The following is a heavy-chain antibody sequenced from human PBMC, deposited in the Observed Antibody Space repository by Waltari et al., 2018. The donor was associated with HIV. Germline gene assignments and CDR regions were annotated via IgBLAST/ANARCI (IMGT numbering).Heavy chain of an antibody. CDR1: GGSISSGNYY. CDR2: IYSSGST. V-gene: IGHV4-31*01. J-gene: IGHJ3*02. CDR3: ARGSADASDSFDI. Sequence: QVQLQESGPGLVKPSQTLSVTCTVSGGSISSGNYYWTWIRQHPGKGLEWIGFIYSSGSTYYNPSLKSLITISLDTSKNQFYLKLTSVTAADTAVYYCARGSADASDSFDIWGQGTMVTVSS. D-gene: IGHD2-2*01.